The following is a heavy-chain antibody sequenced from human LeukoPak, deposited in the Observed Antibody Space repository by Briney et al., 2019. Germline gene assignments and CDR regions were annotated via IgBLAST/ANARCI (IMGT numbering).Heavy chain of an antibody. CDR3: ARARGYSYGYSDY. Sequence: PGGSLRLSRAASGFSFTSYSMNWVRQAPGKGLEWVSYISISGDTIYYADSVKGRFTISRDNAKNSLYLQMNSLRAEDTAVYYCARARGYSYGYSDYWGQGTLVTVSS. CDR1: GFSFTSYS. D-gene: IGHD5-18*01. CDR2: ISISGDTI. V-gene: IGHV3-48*04. J-gene: IGHJ4*02.